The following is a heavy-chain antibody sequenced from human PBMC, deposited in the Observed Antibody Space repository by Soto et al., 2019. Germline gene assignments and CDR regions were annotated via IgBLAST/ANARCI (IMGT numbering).Heavy chain of an antibody. CDR3: ARSTPAGRTLVDY. V-gene: IGHV1-69*13. D-gene: IGHD6-6*01. J-gene: IGHJ4*02. Sequence: ASVKVSCKASGGTFSSYAISWVRQAPGQGLEWMRGIIPIFCTANYAQKFQGRVTITADESTSTAYMELSSLRSEDTAVYYCARSTPAGRTLVDYWGQGTLVTVSS. CDR2: IIPIFCTA. CDR1: GGTFSSYA.